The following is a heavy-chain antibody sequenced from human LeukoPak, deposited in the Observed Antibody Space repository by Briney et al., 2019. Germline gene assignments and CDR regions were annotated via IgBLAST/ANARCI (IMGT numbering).Heavy chain of an antibody. CDR3: ARLEMFNGWFDP. CDR2: ISPSGDRT. Sequence: GGSLRLSCAASGFTFTNHPMHWVRQASGKRLEYVSAISPSGDRTWYADSVKGRFTISRDNSKNTMYLQMGSLRPEDMGVYYCARLEMFNGWFDPWGQGTLVTVSS. CDR1: GFTFTNHP. D-gene: IGHD3-10*02. J-gene: IGHJ5*02. V-gene: IGHV3-64*02.